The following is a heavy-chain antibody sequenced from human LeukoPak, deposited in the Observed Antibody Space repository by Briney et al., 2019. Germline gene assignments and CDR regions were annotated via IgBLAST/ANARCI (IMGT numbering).Heavy chain of an antibody. CDR1: GGTFSSYA. V-gene: IGHV1-69*06. CDR2: IIPIFGTA. CDR3: ARSRRITIIVDGKTNYNWFDP. Sequence: SVKVSCKASGGTFSSYAISWVRQAPGQGLEWMGGIIPIFGTANYAQKFQGRVTITADKSTSTAHMELSSLRSQDTAVYYCARSRRITIIVDGKTNYNWFDPWGQGTLVTVSS. D-gene: IGHD3-22*01. J-gene: IGHJ5*02.